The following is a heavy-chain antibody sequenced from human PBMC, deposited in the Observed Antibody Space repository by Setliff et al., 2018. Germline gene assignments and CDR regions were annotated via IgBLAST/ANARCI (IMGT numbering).Heavy chain of an antibody. CDR3: AKVNNRFWSGYYPYYYGMDV. D-gene: IGHD3-3*01. J-gene: IGHJ6*02. CDR1: GFTFSNYG. CDR2: IWNDGSSR. V-gene: IGHV3-33*06. Sequence: GGSLRLSCVASGFTFSNYGMHWVRQAPGKGLEWVALIWNDGSSRFYGDSVKGRFTISRDNSKNTLYLQMNSLRAEDTAVYYCAKVNNRFWSGYYPYYYGMDVWGQGTTVTVS.